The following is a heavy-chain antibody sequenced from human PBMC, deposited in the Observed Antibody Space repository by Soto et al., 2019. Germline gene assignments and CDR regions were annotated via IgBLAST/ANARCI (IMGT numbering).Heavy chain of an antibody. CDR2: IWYDGSYK. CDR1: GFTLSNYA. Sequence: QVQLVESGGGVVQPGRSLRLSCAASGFTLSNYAMHWVRQAPGKWLEWVAVIWYDGSYKYYADSVKGRFTISRDSSKNTLYLQVNSLRADDTAMYYCARKGSGWTFDYWGQGTLVTVSS. J-gene: IGHJ4*02. D-gene: IGHD6-19*01. V-gene: IGHV3-33*01. CDR3: ARKGSGWTFDY.